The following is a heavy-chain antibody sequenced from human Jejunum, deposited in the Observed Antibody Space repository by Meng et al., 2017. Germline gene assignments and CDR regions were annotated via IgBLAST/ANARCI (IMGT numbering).Heavy chain of an antibody. J-gene: IGHJ6*02. Sequence: ASVEVSCKASGYTFTGYYMPWVRQAPGQGLEWMGWINPNSGGANSAQKCQGRVTLNRDPSISTAYMELGRLRSDDKAVYYRAGYASLVTTAPFHYYGMDVWGQGTTVTVSS. CDR2: INPNSGGA. CDR1: GYTFTGYY. V-gene: IGHV1-2*02. D-gene: IGHD4-17*01. CDR3: AGYASLVTTAPFHYYGMDV.